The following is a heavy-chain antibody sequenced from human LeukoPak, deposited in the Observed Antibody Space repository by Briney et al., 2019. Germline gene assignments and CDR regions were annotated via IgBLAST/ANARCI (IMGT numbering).Heavy chain of an antibody. V-gene: IGHV3-23*01. CDR3: AKDGAQYSSGPECDP. D-gene: IGHD6-19*01. CDR1: GLHFSGTA. Sequence: GGSLRLSCAASGLHFSGTAMSWVRQAPGKGLEWVSAISHDGMNAYYADSVKGRFTISRDNSKKAVSLEMSSLTAADTGVYYCAKDGAQYSSGPECDPRGQGALVTVSP. CDR2: ISHDGMNA. J-gene: IGHJ5*02.